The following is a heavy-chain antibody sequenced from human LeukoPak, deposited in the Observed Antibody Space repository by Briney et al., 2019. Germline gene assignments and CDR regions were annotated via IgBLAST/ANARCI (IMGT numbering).Heavy chain of an antibody. CDR1: GFSFNNYW. CDR3: ARIQLYHGDFDS. CDR2: IRDDGRAE. J-gene: IGHJ4*02. Sequence: GGSLRLSCAVSGFSFNNYWMTWVRQAPGKGLEWVASIRDDGRAEYYVDSVKGRFSISRDDAKNSLSLQMNRLRVEDTATYYCARIQLYHGDFDSWGQGTLVTVSS. D-gene: IGHD1-1*01. V-gene: IGHV3-7*01.